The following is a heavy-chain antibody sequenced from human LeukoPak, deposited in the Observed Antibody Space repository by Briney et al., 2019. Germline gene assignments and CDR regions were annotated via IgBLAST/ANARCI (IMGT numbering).Heavy chain of an antibody. Sequence: ASVKVSCKAPGYTFTSYDINWVRQATGQGLEWMGWMNPNSGNTGYAQKFQGRVTMTRNTSISTAYMELSSLRSEDTAVYYCARGGSAPPYYYDILTGYSYWGQGTLVTVSS. V-gene: IGHV1-8*01. CDR1: GYTFTSYD. CDR3: ARGGSAPPYYYDILTGYSY. J-gene: IGHJ4*02. D-gene: IGHD3-9*01. CDR2: MNPNSGNT.